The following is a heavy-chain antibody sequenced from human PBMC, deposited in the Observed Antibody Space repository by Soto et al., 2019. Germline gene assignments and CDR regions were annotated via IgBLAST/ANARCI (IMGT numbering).Heavy chain of an antibody. Sequence: QVQLVESGGGVVQPGRSLRLSCAASGFTFSSYALHWVRQAPGKGLEWVAVISYDGSNKYYADSVKGRFTISRDNSKKTLYLQMNSLSAEDTAVYYCARDRLRYNWNDFPYYYYGMDVWGQGTTVTVSS. D-gene: IGHD1-1*01. V-gene: IGHV3-30-3*01. CDR3: ARDRLRYNWNDFPYYYYGMDV. CDR1: GFTFSSYA. J-gene: IGHJ6*02. CDR2: ISYDGSNK.